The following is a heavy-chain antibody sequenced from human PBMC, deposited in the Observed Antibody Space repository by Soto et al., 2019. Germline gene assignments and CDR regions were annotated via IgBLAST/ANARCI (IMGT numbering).Heavy chain of an antibody. D-gene: IGHD3-10*01. V-gene: IGHV1-46*03. CDR2: INTSGGST. J-gene: IGHJ2*01. CDR3: ARVLLGYWYFDL. CDR1: GYTFTSYY. Sequence: QVQLVQSGAEVKKPGASVKVSCKASGYTFTSYYMHWVRQAPGQGLEWMGIINTSGGSTSYAQKFQGRVTMTRDTSTSTVYMELSSLRSEDTAVYYCARVLLGYWYFDLWGRGTLVTFSS.